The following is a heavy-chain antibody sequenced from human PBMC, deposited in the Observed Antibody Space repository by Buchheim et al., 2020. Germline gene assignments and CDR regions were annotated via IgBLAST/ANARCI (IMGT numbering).Heavy chain of an antibody. J-gene: IGHJ6*02. CDR1: GFTFSSYG. CDR2: IWYDGSNK. V-gene: IGHV3-33*06. Sequence: QVQLVESGGGVVQPGRSLRLSCAASGFTFSSYGMHWVRQAPGKGLEWVAVIWYDGSNKYYADSVKGRFTISRDNSKNTLYLQMNSLRAEDTAVYYCAKEGLWEEWLLYRYYYYYGMDVWGQGTT. CDR3: AKEGLWEEWLLYRYYYYYGMDV. D-gene: IGHD3-3*01.